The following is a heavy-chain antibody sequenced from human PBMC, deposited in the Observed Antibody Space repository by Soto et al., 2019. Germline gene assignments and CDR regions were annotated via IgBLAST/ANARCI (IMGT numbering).Heavy chain of an antibody. V-gene: IGHV4-31*03. J-gene: IGHJ5*02. Sequence: SETLSLTCTVSGGSISSGGYYWSWIRQHPGKGLEWIGYIYYSGSTYYNPSLKSRVTMSVDTSKNQFSLKLSSVTAADTAVYYCARTVDTAINWFNPWGQGTLVTVSS. CDR3: ARTVDTAINWFNP. CDR1: GGSISSGGYY. D-gene: IGHD5-18*01. CDR2: IYYSGST.